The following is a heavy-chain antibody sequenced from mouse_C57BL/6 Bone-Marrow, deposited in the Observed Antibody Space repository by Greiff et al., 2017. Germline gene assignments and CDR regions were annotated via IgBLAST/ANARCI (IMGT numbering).Heavy chain of an antibody. J-gene: IGHJ2*01. CDR1: GYTFTDHT. D-gene: IGHD1-1*01. CDR2: IYPRDGST. CDR3: ALVPYYCGSSYGY. Sequence: QVQLQQPDAELVKPGASVKISCKVSGYTFTDHTIHWMKQRPEQGLEWIGYIYPRDGSTKYNEKFKGKATLTADKSSSTAYMQLNSLTSEDSAVYFGALVPYYCGSSYGYWGQGTTLTVSS. V-gene: IGHV1-78*01.